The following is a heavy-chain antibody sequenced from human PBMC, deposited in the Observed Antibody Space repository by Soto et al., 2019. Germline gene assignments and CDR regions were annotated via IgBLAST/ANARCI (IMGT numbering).Heavy chain of an antibody. Sequence: QVQLVEYGGGVVQPGRSLRLSCAASGFTFSSYGMHWVRQAPGEGLEWVVVISYDGSIQYYTDSAKGRFTISRDNSKSTRYLQMNSLRAEGTAVYYCAKEIRAYSSSWFIDYWGQGTLVTVSS. J-gene: IGHJ4*02. V-gene: IGHV3-30*18. CDR1: GFTFSSYG. CDR2: ISYDGSIQ. CDR3: AKEIRAYSSSWFIDY. D-gene: IGHD6-13*01.